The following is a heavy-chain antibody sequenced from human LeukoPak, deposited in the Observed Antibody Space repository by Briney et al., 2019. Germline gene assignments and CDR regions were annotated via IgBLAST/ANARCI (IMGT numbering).Heavy chain of an antibody. J-gene: IGHJ4*02. CDR3: AKEIAALGSPLLDY. V-gene: IGHV3-23*01. Sequence: PGGSLRLSCAASGFTFSNYAMSWVRQARGKGLEWVSGIENTGDGTYYTQSVKGRFTISRDNSKNTLYLQMNSLRADDTAVYYCAKEIAALGSPLLDYWGQGTLVTVSS. CDR1: GFTFSNYA. CDR2: IENTGDGT. D-gene: IGHD6-13*01.